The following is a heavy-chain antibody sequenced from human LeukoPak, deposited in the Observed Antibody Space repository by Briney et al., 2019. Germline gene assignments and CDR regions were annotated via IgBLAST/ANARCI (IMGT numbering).Heavy chain of an antibody. CDR2: IIPIFGTA. CDR1: GGTFSSYA. D-gene: IGHD3-22*01. V-gene: IGHV1-69*13. Sequence: SVKVSCKASGGTFSSYAISWVRQAPGQGLEWMGGIIPIFGTANYAQKFQGRVTITADESTSTAYMELSSLRSEDTAVYYCARARSSGPPPRDAFDIWGQGTMVTVSS. CDR3: ARARSSGPPPRDAFDI. J-gene: IGHJ3*02.